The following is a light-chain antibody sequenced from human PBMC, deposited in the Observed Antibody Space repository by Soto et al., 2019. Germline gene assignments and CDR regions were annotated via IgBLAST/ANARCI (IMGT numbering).Light chain of an antibody. J-gene: IGKJ2*01. V-gene: IGKV3-15*01. Sequence: ETVMTQSPATLSVSPGDRASLSCRASQSVSSNLAWYQQKPGQAPRLLIYGASTRAIGVPARFSGSGSGTEFTLTISGLQSEDFAVYYCQQYNNWPQTFGQGTKLEIK. CDR3: QQYNNWPQT. CDR2: GAS. CDR1: QSVSSN.